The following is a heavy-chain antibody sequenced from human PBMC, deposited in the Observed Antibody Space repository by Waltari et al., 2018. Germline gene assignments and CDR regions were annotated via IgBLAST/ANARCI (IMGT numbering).Heavy chain of an antibody. D-gene: IGHD3-22*01. J-gene: IGHJ3*02. CDR2: INPYNGKT. V-gene: IGHV1-18*01. CDR3: GRDKPMTEAGAVDI. CDR1: GYTFTNYG. Sequence: QVQLVQSGGEVKNRGASVKVSCKVEGYTFTNYGITWVRQAPGQGLEWMGWINPYNGKTNYAQKFQGRVTMTTDTPTRTAYMELRSLRSDDTAVYYCGRDKPMTEAGAVDIWGQGTLVTVSS.